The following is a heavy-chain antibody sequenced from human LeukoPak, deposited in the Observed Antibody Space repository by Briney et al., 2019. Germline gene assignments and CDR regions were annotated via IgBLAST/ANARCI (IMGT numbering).Heavy chain of an antibody. J-gene: IGHJ5*02. Sequence: PGGSLRLSCAASGFTFDDYGMSWVRQAPGKGLEWVSGINWNGGSTGYADSVKGRFTISRDNAKNTLFLQMNSLRPEDTAVYYCAKEYFDWLLNWLFDPWGQGTLVTVSS. CDR3: AKEYFDWLLNWLFDP. V-gene: IGHV3-20*04. CDR1: GFTFDDYG. CDR2: INWNGGST. D-gene: IGHD3-9*01.